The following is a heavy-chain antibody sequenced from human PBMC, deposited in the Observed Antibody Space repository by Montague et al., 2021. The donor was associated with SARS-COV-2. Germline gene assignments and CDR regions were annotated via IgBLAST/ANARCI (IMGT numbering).Heavy chain of an antibody. CDR3: SRDHEMASQPGYFDA. CDR1: GGSISSYY. CDR2: IYYIGST. D-gene: IGHD5-24*01. Sequence: SETLSLTCTVSGGSISSYYWSWIRQPPGKGLEWIGYIYYIGSTNYNPSLKSRVTISVDTSKNQFSLKLTSVTAADTAVYFCSRDHEMASQPGYFDAWGQGTLVTVSS. V-gene: IGHV4-59*12. J-gene: IGHJ4*02.